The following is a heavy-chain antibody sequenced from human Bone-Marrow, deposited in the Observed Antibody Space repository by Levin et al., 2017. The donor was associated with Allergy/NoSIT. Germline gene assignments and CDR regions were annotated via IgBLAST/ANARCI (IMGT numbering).Heavy chain of an antibody. CDR2: INRGGTST. CDR3: ARDPFAYNFGSGSYLDY. CDR1: GFAFSNYW. Sequence: GESLKISCAASGFAFSNYWMHWVRQAPGKGLVWVSRINRGGTSTTYADSVKGRFTISRDNAKNTLYLQMNSLRAEDTAVYYCARDPFAYNFGSGSYLDYWGQGTLVSVSS. D-gene: IGHD3-10*01. V-gene: IGHV3-74*01. J-gene: IGHJ4*02.